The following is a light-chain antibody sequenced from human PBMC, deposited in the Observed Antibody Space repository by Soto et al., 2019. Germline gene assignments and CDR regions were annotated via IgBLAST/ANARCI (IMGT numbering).Light chain of an antibody. Sequence: EIVLTQPPATLSLSPGERATLSCRASQSVSSYLAWYQQKPGQAPRLLIYDASNRATGIPARFSGSGSGTDFTLTISSLEPEDFAVYYCQQRSNWPITVGKGTRLEIK. CDR2: DAS. V-gene: IGKV3-11*01. J-gene: IGKJ5*01. CDR1: QSVSSY. CDR3: QQRSNWPIT.